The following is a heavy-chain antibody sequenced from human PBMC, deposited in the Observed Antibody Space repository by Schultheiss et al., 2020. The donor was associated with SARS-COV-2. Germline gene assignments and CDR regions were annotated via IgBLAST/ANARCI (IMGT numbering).Heavy chain of an antibody. V-gene: IGHV4-34*01. D-gene: IGHD6-13*01. Sequence: SETLSLTCTVSGGSISSYYWSWIRQPPGKGLEWIGEINHSGSTNYNPSLKSRVTISVDTSKNQFSLKLSSVTAADTAVYYCARGQRGAAGNFDYWGQGTLVTVSS. J-gene: IGHJ4*02. CDR2: INHSGST. CDR3: ARGQRGAAGNFDY. CDR1: GGSISSYY.